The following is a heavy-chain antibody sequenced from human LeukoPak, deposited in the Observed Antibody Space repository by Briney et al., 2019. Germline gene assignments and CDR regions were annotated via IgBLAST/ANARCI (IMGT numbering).Heavy chain of an antibody. V-gene: IGHV1-2*02. CDR3: ARWGDYYDSSGYAENAFDI. CDR2: INPNSGGT. J-gene: IGHJ3*02. Sequence: GASVKVSCKASGYTFTGYYMHWVRQAPGQGLEWMGWINPNSGGTNYAQKFQGRVTMTRDTSISTAYMELSRLRSDDTAVYYCARWGDYYDSSGYAENAFDIWGQGTMVTVSS. D-gene: IGHD3-22*01. CDR1: GYTFTGYY.